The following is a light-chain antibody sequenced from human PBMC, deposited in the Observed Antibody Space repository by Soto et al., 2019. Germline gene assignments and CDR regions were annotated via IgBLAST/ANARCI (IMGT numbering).Light chain of an antibody. Sequence: QSVLTQPPSASGTPGQRVTISCSGSSSNIGSNSVNWYQQLPGTAPKLLIYNNNQRPSGVPDRFSGSKSGTSASLAISGLQSEDEAAYYCASWDDSLNGWVFGGGTKVTVL. CDR2: NNN. CDR3: ASWDDSLNGWV. V-gene: IGLV1-44*01. CDR1: SSNIGSNS. J-gene: IGLJ3*02.